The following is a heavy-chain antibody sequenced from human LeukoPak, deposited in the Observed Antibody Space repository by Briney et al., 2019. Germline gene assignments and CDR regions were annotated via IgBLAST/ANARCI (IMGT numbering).Heavy chain of an antibody. J-gene: IGHJ4*02. D-gene: IGHD3-22*01. CDR2: IYAGDSDT. CDR1: GYSFISYW. Sequence: GESLKISCKGSGYSFISYWIGWVRQMSGKGLEWMGIIYAGDSDTRYSPSFQGRVTISADKSITTAYLQWSSLKASDTAMYYCARPAYYYDGSGYYFDYWGQGTLVTVSS. CDR3: ARPAYYYDGSGYYFDY. V-gene: IGHV5-51*01.